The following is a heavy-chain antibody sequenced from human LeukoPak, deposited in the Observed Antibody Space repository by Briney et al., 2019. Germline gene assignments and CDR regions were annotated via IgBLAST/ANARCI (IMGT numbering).Heavy chain of an antibody. V-gene: IGHV3-23*01. CDR1: GFALGAYA. D-gene: IGHD3-10*01. Sequence: GGTLRLSRAAPGFALGAYAMTWVRQAPRKGLERVSLISGRGDITYYAHSLKDRFTISRDNSKNTLYLQMHSLRAEYTAVYYCAARPGDLAVPFDYWGQGTLVTVSS. CDR2: ISGRGDIT. CDR3: AARPGDLAVPFDY. J-gene: IGHJ4*02.